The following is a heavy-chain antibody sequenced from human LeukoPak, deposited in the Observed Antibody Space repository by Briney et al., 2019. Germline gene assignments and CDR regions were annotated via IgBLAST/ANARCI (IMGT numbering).Heavy chain of an antibody. J-gene: IGHJ5*02. D-gene: IGHD3-3*01. Sequence: PSETLSLTCTVSGGSISSHYWSWIRQPPGKGLEWIGYIYYSGSTNYNPSLKSRVTISVDTSKNQFSLKLSSVTAADTAVYYCARDNSPVGYDFWGGYYKRPWFDPWGQGTLVTVSS. CDR3: ARDNSPVGYDFWGGYYKRPWFDP. CDR1: GGSISSHY. CDR2: IYYSGST. V-gene: IGHV4-59*11.